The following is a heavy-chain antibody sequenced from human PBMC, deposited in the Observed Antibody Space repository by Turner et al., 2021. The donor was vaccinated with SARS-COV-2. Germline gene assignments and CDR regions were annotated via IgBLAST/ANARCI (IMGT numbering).Heavy chain of an antibody. J-gene: IGHJ4*02. Sequence: QVHLAQSGAEVKKPGASVKVSCKASGYTFTDYHMHWVRQAPGQGLEWVGWLNPNTGGTNYAQRFQGRVTSTADASVNTAYMEMSSLTSDDTAVYYCARDSGITGVDIWSEGTLVTVSP. CDR2: LNPNTGGT. CDR1: GYTFTDYH. V-gene: IGHV1-2*02. D-gene: IGHD1-20*01. CDR3: ARDSGITGVDI.